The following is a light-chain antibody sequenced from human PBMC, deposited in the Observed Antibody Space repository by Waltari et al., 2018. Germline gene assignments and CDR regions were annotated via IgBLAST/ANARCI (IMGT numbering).Light chain of an antibody. V-gene: IGKV3-20*01. CDR1: DTINSEF. Sequence: IVLTQSPDTLSLSQGETAALSCRASDTINSEFLAWYQHKVGQAPRLLIYGTSTRAAGIPERFRGAGSGRDYTLSIIGLEPEDFAVYYYQQYDSKPTFGPGTKV. CDR3: QQYDSKPT. J-gene: IGKJ1*01. CDR2: GTS.